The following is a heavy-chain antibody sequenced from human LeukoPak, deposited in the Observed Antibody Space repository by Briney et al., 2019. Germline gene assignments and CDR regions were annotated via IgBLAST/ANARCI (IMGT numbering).Heavy chain of an antibody. V-gene: IGHV3-21*01. CDR3: ARARQWPYMNALDI. D-gene: IGHD6-19*01. J-gene: IGHJ3*02. CDR2: ISSSSSYI. CDR1: GFTFSSYS. Sequence: GGSLRLSCAASGFTFSSYSMNWVRQAPGKGLEWVSSISSSSSYIYYADSVKGRFTISRDNAKNSLYLQMNSLRAEDTAVYYCARARQWPYMNALDIWGQGTMVTVSS.